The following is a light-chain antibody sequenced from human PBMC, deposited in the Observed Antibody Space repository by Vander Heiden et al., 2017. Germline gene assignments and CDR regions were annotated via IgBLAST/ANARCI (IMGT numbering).Light chain of an antibody. CDR3: QQSYGAPYN. J-gene: IGKJ2*01. CDR2: AAS. Sequence: DIQMTQSPPSLSASLGDRVTITYRASERIDHYLNWYRQKPGKGPELLIYAASNLQSWVPSRFSGSGSGTDFTLTIASLRPEDFATYYCQQSYGAPYNFGQGTKLE. CDR1: ERIDHY. V-gene: IGKV1-39*01.